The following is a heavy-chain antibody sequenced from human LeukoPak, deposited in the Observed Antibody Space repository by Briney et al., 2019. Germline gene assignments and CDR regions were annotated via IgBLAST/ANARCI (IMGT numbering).Heavy chain of an antibody. V-gene: IGHV3-66*02. Sequence: PGGSLRLSCAASGFTLSSNYMSWVRQAPGKGLEWVSVIYSGGSTYYADSVKGRFTISRDNSKNTLYLQMNSLRAEDTAVYYCARGRGNGDYDYDAFDIWGQGTMVTVSS. J-gene: IGHJ3*02. CDR2: IYSGGST. CDR3: ARGRGNGDYDYDAFDI. D-gene: IGHD4-17*01. CDR1: GFTLSSNY.